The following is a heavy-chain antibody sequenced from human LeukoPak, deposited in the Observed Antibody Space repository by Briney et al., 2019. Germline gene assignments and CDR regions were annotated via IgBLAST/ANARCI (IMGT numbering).Heavy chain of an antibody. J-gene: IGHJ4*02. CDR3: AKDHSYGGNSGEIFDY. D-gene: IGHD4-23*01. Sequence: PGGSLRLSCAASGFTFSSYGMHWVRQAPGKGLEWVAFIRYDGSNKYYADSVKGRFTISRDNSKNTLYLQMNSLRAEDTAVYYCAKDHSYGGNSGEIFDYWGQGTLVTVSS. CDR1: GFTFSSYG. V-gene: IGHV3-30*02. CDR2: IRYDGSNK.